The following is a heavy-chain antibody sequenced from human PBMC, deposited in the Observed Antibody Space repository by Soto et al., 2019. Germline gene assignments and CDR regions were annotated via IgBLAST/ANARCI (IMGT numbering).Heavy chain of an antibody. D-gene: IGHD6-13*01. CDR1: GGSISSSSYY. Sequence: SETLSLTCTVSGGSISSSSYYWGWIRQPPGKGLEWIGSIYYSGSTYYNPSLKSRVTISVDTSKNQFSLKLSSVTAADTAVYYCARQRQPAGTLGNHDYWGQGTLVT. J-gene: IGHJ4*02. CDR3: ARQRQPAGTLGNHDY. CDR2: IYYSGST. V-gene: IGHV4-39*01.